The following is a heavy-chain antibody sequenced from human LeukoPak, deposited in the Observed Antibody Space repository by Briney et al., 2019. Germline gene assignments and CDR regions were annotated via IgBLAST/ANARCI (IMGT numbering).Heavy chain of an antibody. D-gene: IGHD3-16*01. CDR3: AREPGVGGAFDY. V-gene: IGHV1-69*13. CDR2: YIPVFGTA. CDR1: VGSFTISA. Sequence: ASLTLSFTASVGSFTISAISWERQAPGQGLEWMGGYIPVFGTANYAQKFQGRVTITADESTSTAYMELSSLTSDDTAVYYCAREPGVGGAFDYWGQGTLVTVSS. J-gene: IGHJ4*02.